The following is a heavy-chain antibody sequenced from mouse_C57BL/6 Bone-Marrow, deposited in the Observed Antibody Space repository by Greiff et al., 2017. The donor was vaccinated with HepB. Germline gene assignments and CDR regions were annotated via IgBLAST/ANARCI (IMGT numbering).Heavy chain of an antibody. CDR2: IYPRSGNT. CDR3: ARGDGLPRFDY. J-gene: IGHJ2*01. V-gene: IGHV1-81*01. D-gene: IGHD2-4*01. Sequence: QVQLKQSGAELARPGASVKLSCKASGYTFTSYGISWVKQRTGQGLEWIGEIYPRSGNTYYNEKFKGKATLTADKSSSTAYMELRSLTSEDSAVYFCARGDGLPRFDYWGQGTTLTVSS. CDR1: GYTFTSYG.